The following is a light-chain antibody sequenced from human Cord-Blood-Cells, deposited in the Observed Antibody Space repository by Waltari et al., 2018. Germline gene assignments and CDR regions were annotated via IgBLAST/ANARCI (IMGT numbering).Light chain of an antibody. J-gene: IGKJ4*01. CDR2: ATS. CDR1: QSISTY. Sequence: DIQMTQSPSSRSASVGDRVTITCRASQSISTYLNWYQQKPGKTPKLPIYATSSLQSGVPSRFSGSGSGTDFTLTISSLQPEDFETYYCQQSYSTPFGGGTKVEIK. V-gene: IGKV1-39*01. CDR3: QQSYSTP.